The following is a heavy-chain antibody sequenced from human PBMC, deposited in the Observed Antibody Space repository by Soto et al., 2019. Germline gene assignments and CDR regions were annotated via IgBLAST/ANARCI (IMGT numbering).Heavy chain of an antibody. V-gene: IGHV1-8*01. D-gene: IGHD3-16*02. J-gene: IGHJ5*02. CDR1: GYTFTSYD. Sequence: QVQLVQSGAEVKKPGASVKVSCKASGYTFTSYDINWVRQATGQGLEWMGWMNPNSGNTGYAQKFQGRVTMTRNTSISTAYMELSSLRSEDTAVYYCARDYYDYIWGSYRSVAPWGQGTLVTVSS. CDR3: ARDYYDYIWGSYRSVAP. CDR2: MNPNSGNT.